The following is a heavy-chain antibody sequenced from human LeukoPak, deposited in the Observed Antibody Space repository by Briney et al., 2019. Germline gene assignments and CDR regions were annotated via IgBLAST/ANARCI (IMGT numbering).Heavy chain of an antibody. D-gene: IGHD2-21*01. J-gene: IGHJ6*02. Sequence: SETLSLTCTVSGGSISSYYWSWIRQPPGKGLEWIGNIYYRGSTNYNPSLRSRVTISVDTSKNQCSLKLSSVTAADTAVYYCARGGDPHYGMDVWGQGTTVTVSS. V-gene: IGHV4-59*01. CDR3: ARGGDPHYGMDV. CDR2: IYYRGST. CDR1: GGSISSYY.